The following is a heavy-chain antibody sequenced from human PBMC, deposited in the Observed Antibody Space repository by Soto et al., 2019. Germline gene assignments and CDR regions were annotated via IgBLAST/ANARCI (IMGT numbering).Heavy chain of an antibody. CDR1: GYSFSNYA. D-gene: IGHD3-9*01. V-gene: IGHV1-3*01. CDR3: ARDIGTGYSRSDY. CDR2: ISGATGET. Sequence: ASVKVSCKASGYSFSNYAIHWVRQAPGQRPEWMGWISGATGETRYSQRFQGRLTISSDTPASTAYMELSSLTSEDTAVYYCARDIGTGYSRSDYWGQGTLVTVSS. J-gene: IGHJ4*02.